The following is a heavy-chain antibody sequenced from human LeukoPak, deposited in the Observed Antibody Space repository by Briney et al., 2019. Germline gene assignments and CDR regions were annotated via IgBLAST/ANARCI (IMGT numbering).Heavy chain of an antibody. CDR3: ARSQYDYIWGNYRNPDY. Sequence: ASVKVSCKASGYTFTRYGITWVRQAPRQGLEWMGWISAYNGNTNYAQKVQGRVTMTTDTSTSTAYMELRSLRSDDTAVYYCARSQYDYIWGNYRNPDYWGQGTLVTVSS. J-gene: IGHJ4*02. CDR2: ISAYNGNT. V-gene: IGHV1-18*01. CDR1: GYTFTRYG. D-gene: IGHD3-16*02.